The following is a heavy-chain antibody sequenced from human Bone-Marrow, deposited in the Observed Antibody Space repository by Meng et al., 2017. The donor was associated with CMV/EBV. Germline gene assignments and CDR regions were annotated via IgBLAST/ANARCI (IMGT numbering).Heavy chain of an antibody. D-gene: IGHD6-13*01. CDR3: AKQATYSSSWYFDY. Sequence: ACGLTFSSYAMSWVRQAPGKGLGWVSAISGNGDSTYYADSVKGRFTISRDNSKNTLYLQMNSLRAEDTAVYYCAKQATYSSSWYFDYWGQGTLVTVSS. CDR2: ISGNGDST. V-gene: IGHV3-23*01. J-gene: IGHJ4*02. CDR1: GLTFSSYA.